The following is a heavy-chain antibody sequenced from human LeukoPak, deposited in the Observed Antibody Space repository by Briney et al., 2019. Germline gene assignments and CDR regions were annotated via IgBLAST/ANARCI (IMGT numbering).Heavy chain of an antibody. Sequence: PSETLSLTCTVSGGSISSYYWSWIRQPPGKGLEWIGYIYYSGSTNYNPSLKSRVTISVDTSKNQFSLKLSSVTAADTAVYYCARDRFGDGYNSFDYWGQGTLVTVSS. CDR3: ARDRFGDGYNSFDY. CDR2: IYYSGST. J-gene: IGHJ4*02. CDR1: GGSISSYY. D-gene: IGHD5-24*01. V-gene: IGHV4-59*01.